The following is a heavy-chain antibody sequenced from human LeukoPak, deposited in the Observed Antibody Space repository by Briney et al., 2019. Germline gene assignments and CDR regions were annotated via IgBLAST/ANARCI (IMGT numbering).Heavy chain of an antibody. Sequence: PETLSLTCTVSGGSISNYFWSWVRQPPGKGLEWIGYIYYSGATNYSPSLRSRLTISVDTSKDQLYMTLNSVTAADTAVYYCARMGATTPHSAYPDYWGQGTLVTVSS. CDR1: GGSISNYF. V-gene: IGHV4-59*01. CDR3: ARMGATTPHSAYPDY. J-gene: IGHJ4*02. D-gene: IGHD1-1*01. CDR2: IYYSGAT.